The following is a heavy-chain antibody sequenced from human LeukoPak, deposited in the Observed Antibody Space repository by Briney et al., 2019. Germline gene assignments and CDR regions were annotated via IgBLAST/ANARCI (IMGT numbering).Heavy chain of an antibody. CDR3: ARGAIAARPSD. CDR1: GFTFSNYA. Sequence: GGSLRLSCAASGFTFSNYAMHWVRQAPGKGLEWVAIIWYDGSNKYYTDSVKGRFTISRDNSKNTLYLQMDSLRAEDTAAYYCARGAIAARPSDWGQGTLVTVSS. J-gene: IGHJ4*02. CDR2: IWYDGSNK. V-gene: IGHV3-33*01. D-gene: IGHD6-6*01.